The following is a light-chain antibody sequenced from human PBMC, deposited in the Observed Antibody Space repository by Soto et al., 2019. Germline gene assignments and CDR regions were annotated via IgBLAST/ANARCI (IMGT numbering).Light chain of an antibody. CDR3: CSYAGSGTYV. CDR1: SSDVGGYNY. Sequence: TYPGSRSGSPGQTITISCTGTSSDVGGYNYVFWYQQHQGKAANPRIYAVSNRPSGVANRFIGCMSGNTATLTNSGLQAEGEVDYYCCSYAGSGTYVFGAGNKVTGL. J-gene: IGLJ1*01. CDR2: AVS. V-gene: IGLV2-14*01.